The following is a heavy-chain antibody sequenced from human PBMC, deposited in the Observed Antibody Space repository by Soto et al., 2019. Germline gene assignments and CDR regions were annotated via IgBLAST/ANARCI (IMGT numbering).Heavy chain of an antibody. CDR2: IYHSGST. J-gene: IGHJ4*02. CDR3: ARWVNYYGSGSYSDY. Sequence: SETLSLTCAVSGYSISSGYYWGWIRQPPGKGLEWIGSIYHSGSTYYNPSLKSRVTISVDTSKNQFSLKLSSVTAAGTAVYYCARWVNYYGSGSYSDYWGQGTLVTVSS. CDR1: GYSISSGYY. D-gene: IGHD3-10*01. V-gene: IGHV4-38-2*01.